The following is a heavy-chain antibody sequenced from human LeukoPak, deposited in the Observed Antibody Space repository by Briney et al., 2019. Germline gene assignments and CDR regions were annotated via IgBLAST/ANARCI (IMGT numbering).Heavy chain of an antibody. D-gene: IGHD2-2*01. CDR2: VDPEDAQA. CDR1: GHTIIDYY. V-gene: IGHV1-69-2*01. J-gene: IGHJ6*03. CDR3: ATAGISKCSSTSCYESIFNYYYYYMDV. Sequence: AAVKISCKGPGHTIIDYYMHWAQQPPGNVLEWMALVDPEDAQAIYAEQLQGRVTITANTSTDTAYIEVSSLRSEDTDVYYCATAGISKCSSTSCYESIFNYYYYYMDVWGKGTTVTVSS.